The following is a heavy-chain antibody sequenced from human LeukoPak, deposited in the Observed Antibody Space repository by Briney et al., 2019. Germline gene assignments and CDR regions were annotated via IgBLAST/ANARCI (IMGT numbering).Heavy chain of an antibody. CDR1: AYTFTSYG. CDR3: AREVLIAAAGNGGIYYYYYYMDV. V-gene: IGHV1-18*01. Sequence: ASVKVSCKASAYTFTSYGISCVRQAPGQRRQWMGWISAYNGNTTYSQKNQGSVTTTKDTSTSTAYMELRSLRSDDTAVYYCAREVLIAAAGNGGIYYYYYYMDVWSKGTTVTVSS. CDR2: ISAYNGNT. D-gene: IGHD6-13*01. J-gene: IGHJ6*03.